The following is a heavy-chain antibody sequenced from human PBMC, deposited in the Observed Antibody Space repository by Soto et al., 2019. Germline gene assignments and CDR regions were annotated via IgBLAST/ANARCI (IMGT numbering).Heavy chain of an antibody. J-gene: IGHJ4*02. D-gene: IGHD3-3*01. CDR3: ARLVVAWSKYCFDS. Sequence: QITLKESGPTLVKPTQTLTLTCNFSGFSLSSSGVGVGWIRQPPGKALEWLTFIYWDDDKRYSPSLKSMLTINKDTSKSHVVLTITIIHPVDTSTYFCARLVVAWSKYCFDSCSKGTVFTVSS. V-gene: IGHV2-5*02. CDR1: GFSLSSSGVG. CDR2: IYWDDDK.